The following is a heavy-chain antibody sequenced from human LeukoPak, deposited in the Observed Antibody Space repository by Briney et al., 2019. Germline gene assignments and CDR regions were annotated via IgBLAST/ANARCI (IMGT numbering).Heavy chain of an antibody. CDR2: IYSGGST. CDR1: GFTVSSNY. CDR3: APLCSGGSCYSGY. Sequence: GGSLRLSCAASGFTVSSNYMSWVRQAPGKGLEWVSVIYSGGSTYYADSVKGRFTISRDNSKNTLYLQMNSLRAEDTAVYYCAPLCSGGSCYSGYWGQGTLVTVSS. D-gene: IGHD2-15*01. J-gene: IGHJ4*02. V-gene: IGHV3-53*01.